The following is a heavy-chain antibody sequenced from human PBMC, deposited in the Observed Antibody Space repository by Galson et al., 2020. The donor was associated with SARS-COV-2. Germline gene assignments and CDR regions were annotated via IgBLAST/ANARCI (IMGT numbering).Heavy chain of an antibody. CDR1: GFTFSSYA. D-gene: IGHD3-22*01. Sequence: GGSLRLSCAASGFTFSSYAMHWVRQAPGKGLEWVAVISYDGSNKYYADSVKGRLTISRDNSKNTLYLQINSLRAEDTAVYYCASSRDYYYDSIWIFDYWGQGTLGTVSS. CDR2: ISYDGSNK. V-gene: IGHV3-30*04. J-gene: IGHJ4*02. CDR3: ASSRDYYYDSIWIFDY.